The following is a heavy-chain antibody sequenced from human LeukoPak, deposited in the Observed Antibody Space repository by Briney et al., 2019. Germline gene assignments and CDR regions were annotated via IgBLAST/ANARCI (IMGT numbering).Heavy chain of an antibody. Sequence: SETLSLTCTVSGGSISDYSWSWIRQPPGKGLEWIGNIYYSGSTNYNPSLKSRVTISVDTSKNQFSLKLSSVTAADTAVYYCARRGGDYYGSGSYYSRYYYGMDVWGQGTTVTVSS. CDR3: ARRGGDYYGSGSYYSRYYYGMDV. D-gene: IGHD3-10*01. CDR2: IYYSGST. V-gene: IGHV4-59*08. CDR1: GGSISDYS. J-gene: IGHJ6*02.